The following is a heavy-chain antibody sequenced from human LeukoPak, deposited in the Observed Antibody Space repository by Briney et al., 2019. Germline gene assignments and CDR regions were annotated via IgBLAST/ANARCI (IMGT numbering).Heavy chain of an antibody. J-gene: IGHJ6*02. CDR1: GYTLTELS. CDR2: FDPEDGET. Sequence: ASVKVSCKVSGYTLTELSVHWVRQAPGKGLEWMGGFDPEDGETIYAQKFQGRVTMTRDTSISTAYMELSRLRSDDTAVYYCARDTAMGLYYYYYGMDVWGQGTTVTVSS. V-gene: IGHV1-24*01. D-gene: IGHD5-18*01. CDR3: ARDTAMGLYYYYYGMDV.